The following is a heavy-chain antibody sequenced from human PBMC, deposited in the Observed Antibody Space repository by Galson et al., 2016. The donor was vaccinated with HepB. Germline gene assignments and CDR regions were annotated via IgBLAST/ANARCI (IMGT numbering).Heavy chain of an antibody. CDR3: ATDESSSLGDVFDV. D-gene: IGHD6-13*01. CDR1: GHTLTELS. CDR2: FDAEEGEI. V-gene: IGHV1-24*01. Sequence: SCKVSGHTLTELSLHWVRQAPGKGLEWMGGFDAEEGEIIYSQNFQARVTMTEDTSTDTAYMEVSSLRSDDAAVYYCATDESSSLGDVFDVWGQGTMVTVSS. J-gene: IGHJ3*01.